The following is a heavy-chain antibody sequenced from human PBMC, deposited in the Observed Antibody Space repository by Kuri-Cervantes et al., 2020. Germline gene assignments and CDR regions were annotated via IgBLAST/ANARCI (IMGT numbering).Heavy chain of an antibody. D-gene: IGHD2-15*01. Sequence: SETLSLSCTVSGGSISSGGYYWSWIRQHPGKGLEWVGYIYYSGSTYYNPALKGRVTISVDTSKNQFSLKLSPVTVADTAVYYCARGGYCSGGSCYDDCFDIWGKGTMVTVSS. CDR1: GGSISSGGYY. V-gene: IGHV4-31*03. J-gene: IGHJ3*02. CDR2: IYYSGST. CDR3: ARGGYCSGGSCYDDCFDI.